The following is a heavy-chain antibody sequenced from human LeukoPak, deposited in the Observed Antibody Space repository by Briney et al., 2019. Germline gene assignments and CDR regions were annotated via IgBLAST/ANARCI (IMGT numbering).Heavy chain of an antibody. Sequence: GGSLRLSCAASGFTFSTYSMTWVRQAPGKGLERVSSISSSSSYIYYADSVKGRFTISRDNAKNSVYLQMSSLRAEDTAVYYCAKDTWIVVAATSVLDYWGQGTLVTVSS. J-gene: IGHJ4*02. CDR1: GFTFSTYS. CDR3: AKDTWIVVAATSVLDY. D-gene: IGHD2-15*01. CDR2: ISSSSSYI. V-gene: IGHV3-21*06.